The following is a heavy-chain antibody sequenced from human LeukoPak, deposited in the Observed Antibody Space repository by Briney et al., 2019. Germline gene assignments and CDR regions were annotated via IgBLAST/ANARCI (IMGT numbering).Heavy chain of an antibody. Sequence: ASVKVSCKASGYTFTSYGISWVRQAPGQGLEWMGIINPSGGSTSYAQKFQDRVTMTRDTSTSTVYMELSSLRSEDTAVYYCARSPDPGIAARLPEGYWGQGTLVTVSS. V-gene: IGHV1-46*01. CDR3: ARSPDPGIAARLPEGY. D-gene: IGHD6-6*01. J-gene: IGHJ4*02. CDR2: INPSGGST. CDR1: GYTFTSYG.